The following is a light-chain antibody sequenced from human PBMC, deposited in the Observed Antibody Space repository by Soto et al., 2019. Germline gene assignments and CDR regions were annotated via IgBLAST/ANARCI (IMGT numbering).Light chain of an antibody. CDR2: YVS. J-gene: IGLJ3*02. CDR1: SSDVGGYNY. V-gene: IGLV2-11*01. Sequence: QSALTQPRSVSGSPGQSVTISCTGTSSDVGGYNYVSWYQQHPGKAPKLMIYYVSKRPSGVPDRFSGSKSGNTASLTISGLQAEDEAHYYCSSYAGSYTWVFGGGTKLTV. CDR3: SSYAGSYTWV.